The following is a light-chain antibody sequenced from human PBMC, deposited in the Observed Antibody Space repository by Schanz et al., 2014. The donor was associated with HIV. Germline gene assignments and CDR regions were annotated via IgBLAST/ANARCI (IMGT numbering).Light chain of an antibody. CDR1: QGIGTY. CDR2: SAS. Sequence: DIQMTQSPSTLSASVGDRVTITCRASQGIGTYLAWYQQEPGKAPKLLIYSASTLQNGVPSRFSGSGSGTDFTLTISSLQPDDFATYYCQQYNTYATFGQGTKVEIK. V-gene: IGKV1-9*01. J-gene: IGKJ1*01. CDR3: QQYNTYAT.